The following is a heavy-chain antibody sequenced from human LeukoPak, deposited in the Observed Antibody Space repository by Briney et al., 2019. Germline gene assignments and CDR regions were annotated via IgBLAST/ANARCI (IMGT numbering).Heavy chain of an antibody. CDR1: GFTFSSYW. Sequence: GGSLRLSCAASGFTFSSYWMHWVRQAPGKGLVWVSRSNSDGSSTSYADSVKGRFTISRDNAKNTLYLQMNSLRAEDTAVYYCASGKWTSFDYWGQGTLVTVSS. D-gene: IGHD1-14*01. CDR2: SNSDGSST. CDR3: ASGKWTSFDY. J-gene: IGHJ4*02. V-gene: IGHV3-74*01.